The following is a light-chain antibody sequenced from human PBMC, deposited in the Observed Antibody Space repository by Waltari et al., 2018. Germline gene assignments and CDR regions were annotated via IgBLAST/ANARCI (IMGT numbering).Light chain of an antibody. CDR3: QNHERLPAV. CDR2: GAS. J-gene: IGKJ1*01. CDR1: QSVGRY. Sequence: EIVLTQSPGNLSLSPGERATLSCRASQSVGRYLVWYQQKPGQAPRLLIYGASSRAAGIPDRFSGSGSGTDFSLTISRLEPEDFAVYYCQNHERLPAVFGQGTKVEIK. V-gene: IGKV3-20*01.